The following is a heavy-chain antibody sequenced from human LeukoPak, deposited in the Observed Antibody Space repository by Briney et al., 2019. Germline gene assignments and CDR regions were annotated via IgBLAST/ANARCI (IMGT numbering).Heavy chain of an antibody. Sequence: GGSLRLSCAASGFTVSSNYMSWVRQAPGKGLEWVANMNQDGSEKYYVDSVKGRFTISRDNAKNSLYLEMTSLRAEDTAVYYCARDQATVSTRRSDFDYWGQGTLVTVSS. D-gene: IGHD4-11*01. J-gene: IGHJ4*02. CDR3: ARDQATVSTRRSDFDY. V-gene: IGHV3-7*01. CDR2: MNQDGSEK. CDR1: GFTVSSNY.